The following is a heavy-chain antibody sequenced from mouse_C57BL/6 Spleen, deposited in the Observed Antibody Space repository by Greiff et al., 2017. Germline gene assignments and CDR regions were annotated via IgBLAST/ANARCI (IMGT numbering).Heavy chain of an antibody. J-gene: IGHJ2*01. V-gene: IGHV5-6*01. D-gene: IGHD1-2*01. Sequence: EVQRVESGGDLVKPGGSLKLSCAASGFTFSSYGMSWVRQTPDTRLEWVATISSGGSYTYYPDSVKGRFTISRDNAKNTLYLQMSSLKSEDTTMYYCCRQGTTAYYFDYWGQGTTLTVSS. CDR1: GFTFSSYG. CDR2: ISSGGSYT. CDR3: CRQGTTAYYFDY.